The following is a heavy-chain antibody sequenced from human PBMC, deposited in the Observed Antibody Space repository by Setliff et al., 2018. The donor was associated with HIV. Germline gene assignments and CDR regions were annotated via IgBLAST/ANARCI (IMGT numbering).Heavy chain of an antibody. J-gene: IGHJ3*02. CDR1: GCSLSTRGVG. V-gene: IGHV2-5*02. D-gene: IGHD4-17*01. Sequence: GPTLVNPTQTLTLTCTVSGCSLSTRGVGVGWIRQPPGKALDWRALIYWDDNKRYSTSLRSRLTSTKDTSKNQVVRTMTNMDPVDPATYYCARYGLPPFAAFHIWGQGTKVTVSS. CDR3: ARYGLPPFAAFHI. CDR2: IYWDDNK.